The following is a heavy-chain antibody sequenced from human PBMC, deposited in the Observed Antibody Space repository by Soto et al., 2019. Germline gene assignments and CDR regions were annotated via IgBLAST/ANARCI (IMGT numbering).Heavy chain of an antibody. Sequence: GGSLRLSCAASGFTFSSYAMSWVRQAPGKGLEWVSAISGSGGSTYYADSVKGRFTISRDNSKNTLYLQMNSLRAEDTAVYYGAKAFRRSYDSSGYYFDYWGQGTLVTVSS. CDR2: ISGSGGST. CDR1: GFTFSSYA. D-gene: IGHD3-22*01. V-gene: IGHV3-23*01. CDR3: AKAFRRSYDSSGYYFDY. J-gene: IGHJ4*02.